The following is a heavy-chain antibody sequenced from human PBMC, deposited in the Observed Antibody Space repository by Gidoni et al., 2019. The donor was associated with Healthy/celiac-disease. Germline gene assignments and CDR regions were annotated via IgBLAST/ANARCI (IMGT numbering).Heavy chain of an antibody. V-gene: IGHV4-31*03. CDR3: AREMEYYYYGMDV. CDR2: IYYSGST. Sequence: AQLQESCPGLVKPSHTLSLTCTVPGGPISSGGYYRSWIRQHPGKGLEWIGYIYYSGSTYYNPSLKSRVTISVDTSKNQFSLKLSSVTAADTAVYYCAREMEYYYYGMDVWGQGTTVTVSS. J-gene: IGHJ6*02. CDR1: GGPISSGGYY. D-gene: IGHD1-1*01.